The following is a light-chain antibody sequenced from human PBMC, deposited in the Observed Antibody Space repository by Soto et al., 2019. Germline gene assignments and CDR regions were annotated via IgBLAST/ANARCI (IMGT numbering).Light chain of an antibody. V-gene: IGKV3-20*01. J-gene: IGKJ1*01. CDR2: GAS. CDR3: QQYGSSPT. CDR1: QSVSSSY. Sequence: EIVLTQSPGTLSLSPGERATLSCRASQSVSSSYLAWYQQKPGQAPRLLIYGASSRATGIPGRCSGSGSGIGFTLTSSILEPEVFGVYYCQQYGSSPTFGQGTKVEIK.